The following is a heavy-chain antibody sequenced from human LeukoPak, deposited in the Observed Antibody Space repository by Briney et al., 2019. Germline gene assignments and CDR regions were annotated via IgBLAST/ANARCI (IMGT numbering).Heavy chain of an antibody. CDR2: IYYSGST. Sequence: PSETLSLTCTVSGGSISSYYWSWIRQPPGKGLEWIGYIYYSGSTNYNPSLKSRVTISVDTSKNQFSLKLSSVTAADTAVYYCARNTLRHPPGYGSGWPTDFDYWGQGTLVTVSS. J-gene: IGHJ4*02. V-gene: IGHV4-59*08. CDR3: ARNTLRHPPGYGSGWPTDFDY. CDR1: GGSISSYY. D-gene: IGHD6-19*01.